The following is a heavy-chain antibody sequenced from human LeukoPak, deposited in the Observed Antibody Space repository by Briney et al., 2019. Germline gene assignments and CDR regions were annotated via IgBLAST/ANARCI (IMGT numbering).Heavy chain of an antibody. Sequence: GGSLRLSCAASGLSLSSNNMHWVRQTPGGGLEWLSYISAGSGTVFSADSVKGRFSISRDNARESLCLQMSSLRVEDTGVYYCTRDLGLRRMIWGRGTLVIVSS. J-gene: IGHJ2*01. V-gene: IGHV3-48*04. CDR1: GLSLSSNN. CDR2: ISAGSGTV. CDR3: TRDLGLRRMI.